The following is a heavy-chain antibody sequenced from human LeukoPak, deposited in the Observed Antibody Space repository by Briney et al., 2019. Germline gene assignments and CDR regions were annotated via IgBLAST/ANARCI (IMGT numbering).Heavy chain of an antibody. CDR1: GGSISSYY. V-gene: IGHV4-59*01. CDR2: IYYSGST. D-gene: IGHD3-3*01. Sequence: SETLSLTCTVSGGSISSYYWSWIRQPPGKGLEWIGYIYYSGSTNYNPSLKSRVTISVDTSKNQFSLKLSSVTAADTAVYYCARGSITIFGVVIDGYFDYWGQGTLSPSPQ. J-gene: IGHJ4*02. CDR3: ARGSITIFGVVIDGYFDY.